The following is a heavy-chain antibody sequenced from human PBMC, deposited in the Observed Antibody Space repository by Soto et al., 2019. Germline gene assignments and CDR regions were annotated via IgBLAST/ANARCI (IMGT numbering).Heavy chain of an antibody. D-gene: IGHD3-22*01. J-gene: IGHJ5*02. CDR3: ARTLAVSGYYSYWFDP. CDR2: IYYSGST. Sequence: SETLSLTCTVSGGSISSGGYYWSWIRQHPGKGLEWIGYIYYSGSTYYNPSLKSRVTISVDTSKNQFSLKLSSVTAADTAVYYCARTLAVSGYYSYWFDPWGQGTLVTVSS. CDR1: GGSISSGGYY. V-gene: IGHV4-31*03.